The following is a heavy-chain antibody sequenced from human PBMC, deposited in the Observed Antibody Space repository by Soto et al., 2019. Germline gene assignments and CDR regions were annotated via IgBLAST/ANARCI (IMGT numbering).Heavy chain of an antibody. D-gene: IGHD6-19*01. V-gene: IGHV3-30-3*01. CDR1: GFTYSTYT. J-gene: IGHJ3*02. Sequence: GGSLRLSCAASGFTYSTYTMHWVRQAPGKGLEWVAVISYDGNNKFYADSVKGRFTISRDNSKNTLYLQMNSLRAEDTAVYYCAKVNSSGWYFDAFDIWGQGTMVTVSS. CDR2: ISYDGNNK. CDR3: AKVNSSGWYFDAFDI.